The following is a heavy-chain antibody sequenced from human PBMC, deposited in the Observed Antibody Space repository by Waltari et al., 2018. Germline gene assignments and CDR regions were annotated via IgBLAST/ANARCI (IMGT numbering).Heavy chain of an antibody. D-gene: IGHD2-8*02. V-gene: IGHV3-33*06. CDR3: AKDGSASRLVRYYLDS. J-gene: IGHJ4*02. CDR1: GFTFSRYA. CDR2: IWYDGSYK. Sequence: QVQLVESGGGVVQPGRSLRLSCAASGFTFSRYAMHWVRQAPGKRMEWVAVIWYDGSYKVYADSVKGRFSISRDNPKNTLHLQMDSLRAEDSAIYYCAKDGSASRLVRYYLDSWGPGTLVTVSS.